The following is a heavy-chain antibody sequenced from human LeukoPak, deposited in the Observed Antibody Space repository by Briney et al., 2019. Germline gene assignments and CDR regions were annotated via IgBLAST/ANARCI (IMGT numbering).Heavy chain of an antibody. J-gene: IGHJ4*02. CDR2: INPNSGDT. V-gene: IGHV1-2*02. CDR1: VYGVTICY. D-gene: IGHD1-1*01. CDR3: ARGGTSYHQRSQPVGY. Sequence: GASVKVSCKSSVYGVTICYMHWLRRAPGQGLEWMGWINPNSGDTNYAQKFQRRVTMTRDTSISTAYMELSRLRSDDTAVYYCARGGTSYHQRSQPVGYWGQGTLVTVSS.